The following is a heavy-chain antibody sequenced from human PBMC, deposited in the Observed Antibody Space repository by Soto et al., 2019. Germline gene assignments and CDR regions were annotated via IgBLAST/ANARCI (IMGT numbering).Heavy chain of an antibody. D-gene: IGHD6-6*01. CDR1: GFTSGTYA. V-gene: IGHV3-23*01. J-gene: IGHJ4*02. Sequence: PGVSLRLSCAASGFTSGTYAMSWVRQAPGKGLEWVSSITGSGGTTDYADSVKGRFTISRDTSRNTLCLQMSRLSVDDTAIYYCAREYRTSSQFDYWRQGTLVT. CDR2: ITGSGGTT. CDR3: AREYRTSSQFDY.